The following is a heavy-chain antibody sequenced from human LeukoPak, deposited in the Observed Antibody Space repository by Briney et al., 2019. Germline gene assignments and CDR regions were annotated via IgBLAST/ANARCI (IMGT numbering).Heavy chain of an antibody. CDR3: VRDTIATLYYYYMDV. CDR1: GFTFSAYN. V-gene: IGHV3-48*01. J-gene: IGHJ6*03. CDR2: ISSTSSTI. D-gene: IGHD3-10*01. Sequence: PGGSLRLSCAASGFTFSAYNMNWVRQAPGKGLEWISHISSTSSTIYYADSVKGRFTISRDNAKNSLYLQMNSLRAEDTAIYYCVRDTIATLYYYYMDVWGKGTTVTVSS.